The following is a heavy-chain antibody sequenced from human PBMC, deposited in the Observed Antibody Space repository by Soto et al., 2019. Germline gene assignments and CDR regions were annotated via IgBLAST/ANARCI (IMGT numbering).Heavy chain of an antibody. CDR2: IYYSGST. J-gene: IGHJ5*02. CDR1: GGSISSYY. V-gene: IGHV4-59*01. CDR3: ARGAYYDYVWGSYRPRWWFDP. D-gene: IGHD3-16*02. Sequence: PSLTCTVSGGSISSYYWSWIRQPPGKGLEWIGYIYYSGSTNYNPSLKSRVTISVDTSKNQFSLKLSSVTAADTAVYYCARGAYYDYVWGSYRPRWWFDPWGQGTLVTVSS.